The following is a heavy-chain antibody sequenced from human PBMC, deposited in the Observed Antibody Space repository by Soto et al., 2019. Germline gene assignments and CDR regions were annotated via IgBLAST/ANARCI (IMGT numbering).Heavy chain of an antibody. D-gene: IGHD2-2*01. CDR3: ASEDIVVVPAPNYYYGMDV. Sequence: SVKVSCKASGGTFSSYAISWVRQAPGQGLEWMGGIIPIFGTANYAQKFQGRVTITADESTSTAYMELSSLRSEDTAVYYCASEDIVVVPAPNYYYGMDVWGQGTTVTVSS. CDR1: GGTFSSYA. CDR2: IIPIFGTA. V-gene: IGHV1-69*13. J-gene: IGHJ6*02.